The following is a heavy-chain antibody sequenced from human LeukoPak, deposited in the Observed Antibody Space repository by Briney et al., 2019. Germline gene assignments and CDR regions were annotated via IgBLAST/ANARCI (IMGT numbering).Heavy chain of an antibody. CDR3: AHSLRGYSYGL. Sequence: SGPTLAKPTQTLTLTCTFSGFSLSTSGVGVGWIRQPPGKALEWLALIYWDDDKRYSPSLRSRLTITKDTSKNQVVLTMTNMVAVDTATYYCAHSLRGYSYGLWGQGTLVTVSS. CDR2: IYWDDDK. D-gene: IGHD5-18*01. V-gene: IGHV2-5*02. CDR1: GFSLSTSGVG. J-gene: IGHJ4*02.